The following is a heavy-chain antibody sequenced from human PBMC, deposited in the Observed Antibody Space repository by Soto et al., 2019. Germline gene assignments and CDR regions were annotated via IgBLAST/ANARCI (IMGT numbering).Heavy chain of an antibody. J-gene: IGHJ4*02. CDR2: ISGSGGST. D-gene: IGHD2-21*02. CDR3: EKVPDLMYYFDY. Sequence: GVSLRLSCAASGFTFSSYAMSWVRQAPGKGLEWVSAISGSGGSTYYADSVKGRFTISRDNSKNTLYLQMNSLRAEGTAVYYCEKVPDLMYYFDYWGQGTLVTVSS. V-gene: IGHV3-23*01. CDR1: GFTFSSYA.